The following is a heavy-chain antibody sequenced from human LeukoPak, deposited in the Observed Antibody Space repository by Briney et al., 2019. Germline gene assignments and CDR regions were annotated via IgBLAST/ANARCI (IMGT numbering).Heavy chain of an antibody. J-gene: IGHJ6*02. D-gene: IGHD2-2*01. Sequence: PSETLSLICTVSGGSISSCSYYWGWVRQPPGKGLEWIGSIYYSGNTYYNPSLKSRDTISVDTSKNQFSLKLSSVTAADTAVYYCARDAGYQLSRRDYYAMDVWGQGTTVTVSS. CDR2: IYYSGNT. V-gene: IGHV4-39*07. CDR1: GGSISSCSYY. CDR3: ARDAGYQLSRRDYYAMDV.